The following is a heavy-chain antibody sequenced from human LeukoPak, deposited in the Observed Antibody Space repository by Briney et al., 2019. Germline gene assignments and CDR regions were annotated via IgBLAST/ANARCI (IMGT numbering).Heavy chain of an antibody. J-gene: IGHJ4*02. CDR3: AGGTLYFDRSDYH. D-gene: IGHD3-22*01. V-gene: IGHV3-11*04. Sequence: GGSLRLSCAASGFTFSDYYMSWIRQAPGKGLEWVSYISPSGRTIYSADPVKGRFTISRDNAKNSLYLQMSSLRADDMGVYYCAGGTLYFDRSDYHWGQGALVTVSS. CDR1: GFTFSDYY. CDR2: ISPSGRTI.